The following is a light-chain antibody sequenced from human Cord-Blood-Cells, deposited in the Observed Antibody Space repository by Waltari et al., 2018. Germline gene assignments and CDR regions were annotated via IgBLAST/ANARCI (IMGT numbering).Light chain of an antibody. V-gene: IGLV3-21*04. CDR2: YDS. Sequence: SYVLTQPPSVSVAPGKTARITCGGNKIGRKSVHWYQQKPGQAPVLVIYYDSDRPSGIPERFSGSNSGNTATLTISRVEAGDEADYYCQVWDSSSDHPVFGGGTKLTVL. CDR1: KIGRKS. CDR3: QVWDSSSDHPV. J-gene: IGLJ3*02.